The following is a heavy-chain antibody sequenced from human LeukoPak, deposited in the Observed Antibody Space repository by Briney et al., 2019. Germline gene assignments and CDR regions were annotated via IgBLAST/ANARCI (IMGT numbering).Heavy chain of an antibody. V-gene: IGHV1-69*04. CDR3: ASHTYYLSSGSFGH. CDR1: GGTFSSYA. D-gene: IGHD3-10*01. Sequence: GASVKVSCKASGGTFSSYAISWVRQAPGQGLEWMGRIIPILGIANYAQKFQGRVTITADKSTSTAYMELSSLTSEDTAVYYCASHTYYLSSGSFGHWGQGTLVTVSS. J-gene: IGHJ4*02. CDR2: IIPILGIA.